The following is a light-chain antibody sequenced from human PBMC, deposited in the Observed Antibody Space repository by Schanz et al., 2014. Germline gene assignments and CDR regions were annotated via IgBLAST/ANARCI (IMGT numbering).Light chain of an antibody. Sequence: DIQMTQSPSTLSASVGDRVTITCRATQSLSTWLAWYQQKPGKAPELLIYDASSLDTGVPSRFIGTGSGTEFTLTISSLQPDDFATYYCQQYNSYSRTFGQGTKVEIK. V-gene: IGKV1-5*01. CDR3: QQYNSYSRT. CDR1: QSLSTW. J-gene: IGKJ1*01. CDR2: DAS.